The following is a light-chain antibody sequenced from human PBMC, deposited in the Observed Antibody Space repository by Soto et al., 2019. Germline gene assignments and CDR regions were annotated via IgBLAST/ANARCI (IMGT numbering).Light chain of an antibody. J-gene: IGKJ1*01. Sequence: EIVLTQSPGTLSLSPGERATLSCRASQSVSSSYLAWYQQKPGQAPRLLIYGASSRATGIPDRFSGSGSGTDFTLTISSLEPEDVAVYYCQQYDSAPVTFGQGTKVEIK. CDR2: GAS. CDR1: QSVSSSY. CDR3: QQYDSAPVT. V-gene: IGKV3-20*01.